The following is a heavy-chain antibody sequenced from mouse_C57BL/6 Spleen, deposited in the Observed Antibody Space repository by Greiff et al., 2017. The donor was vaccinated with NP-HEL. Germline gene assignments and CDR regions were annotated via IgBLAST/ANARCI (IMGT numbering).Heavy chain of an antibody. D-gene: IGHD2-4*01. CDR3: ARETLYYDYDKAEWFAC. CDR1: GFTFSSYA. CDR2: ISDGGSYT. V-gene: IGHV5-4*01. Sequence: EVQVVESGGGLVKPGGSLKLSCAASGFTFSSYAMSWVRQTPEKRLEWVATISDGGSYTYYPDNVKGRFTISRDNAKNNLYLQMSHLKSEDTAMYYCARETLYYDYDKAEWFACWGQGTLVTVSA. J-gene: IGHJ3*01.